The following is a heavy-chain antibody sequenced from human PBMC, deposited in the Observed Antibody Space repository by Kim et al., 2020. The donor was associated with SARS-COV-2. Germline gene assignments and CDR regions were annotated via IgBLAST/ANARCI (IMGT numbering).Heavy chain of an antibody. Sequence: GGSLRLSCVASGFTFSSYAMNWVRQAPGKGLEWVGLMSSNGINKYYAPSVKGRFTISRDNSNNSLYLQMNSLRTEDTAVYYCARPSDVGSGWFYGMDVWGQGTTITVSS. D-gene: IGHD6-19*01. V-gene: IGHV3-30-3*01. CDR2: MSSNGINK. J-gene: IGHJ6*02. CDR1: GFTFSSYA. CDR3: ARPSDVGSGWFYGMDV.